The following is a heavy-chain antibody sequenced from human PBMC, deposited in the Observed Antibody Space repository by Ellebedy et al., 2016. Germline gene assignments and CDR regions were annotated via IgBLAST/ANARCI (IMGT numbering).Heavy chain of an antibody. D-gene: IGHD3-10*01. CDR3: ARDGGTYYYGSGSSSFFDY. Sequence: SVKVSCXASGGTFSSYAISWVRQAPGQGLEWMGGIIPIFGTANYAQKFQGRVTITADESTSTAYMELSSLRSEDTAVYYCARDGGTYYYGSGSSSFFDYWGQGTLVTVSS. CDR1: GGTFSSYA. V-gene: IGHV1-69*13. CDR2: IIPIFGTA. J-gene: IGHJ4*02.